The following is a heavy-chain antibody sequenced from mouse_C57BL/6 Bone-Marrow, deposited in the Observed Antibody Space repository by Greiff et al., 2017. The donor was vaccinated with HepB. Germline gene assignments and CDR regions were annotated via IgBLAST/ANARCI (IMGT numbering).Heavy chain of an antibody. CDR2: INPSSGYT. CDR3: ARGTTVEDFDV. CDR1: GYTFTSYW. J-gene: IGHJ1*03. D-gene: IGHD1-1*01. Sequence: QVQLKQSGAELAKPGASVKLSCKASGYTFTSYWMHWVKQRPGQGLEWIGYINPSSGYTKYNQKFKDKATLTADKSSSTAYMQLSSLTYEDSAVYYCARGTTVEDFDVWGTGTTVTVSS. V-gene: IGHV1-7*01.